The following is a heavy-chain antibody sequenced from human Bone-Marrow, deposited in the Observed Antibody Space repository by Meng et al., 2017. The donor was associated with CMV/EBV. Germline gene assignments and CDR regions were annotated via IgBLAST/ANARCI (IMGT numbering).Heavy chain of an antibody. Sequence: ASVKVSCKASGYTFTSYYMHWVRQAPGQGLEWMGIINPSGGSTSYAQKFQGRVTMTRDTSTSTVYMELSSLRSEDTAVYYCATTNRGGSGSYWDNGYYYYGMDVCGQGTTVTASS. CDR3: ATTNRGGSGSYWDNGYYYYGMDV. V-gene: IGHV1-46*01. D-gene: IGHD3-10*01. J-gene: IGHJ6*02. CDR2: INPSGGST. CDR1: GYTFTSYY.